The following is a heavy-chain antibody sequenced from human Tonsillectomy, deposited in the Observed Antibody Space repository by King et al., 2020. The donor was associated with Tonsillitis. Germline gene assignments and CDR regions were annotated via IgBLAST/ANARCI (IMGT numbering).Heavy chain of an antibody. V-gene: IGHV3-30*18. CDR1: GFTFSSYG. Sequence: QLVQSGGGVVQPGRSLRLSCAASGFTFSSYGMHWVRQAPGKGLEWVAVLSYDGTSKHYADSVKGRFTISRDNSKNTLYLQMNSLRAEDTAVYYCAKDDTATTFGIGWPDAFDIWCQGTMVTVSS. J-gene: IGHJ3*02. D-gene: IGHD1-7*01. CDR2: LSYDGTSK. CDR3: AKDDTATTFGIGWPDAFDI.